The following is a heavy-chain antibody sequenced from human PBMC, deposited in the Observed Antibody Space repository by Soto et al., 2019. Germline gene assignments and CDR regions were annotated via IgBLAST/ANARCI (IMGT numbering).Heavy chain of an antibody. Sequence: SETLSLTCTVSGGSISSSSYYWGWIRQPPGKGLEWIGSTYYSGSTYYNPSLKSRVTISVDTSKNQFSLKLSSVTAADTAVYYCAGRNGYFDWRHFDYWGQGTLVTVSS. V-gene: IGHV4-39*01. CDR3: AGRNGYFDWRHFDY. CDR2: TYYSGST. D-gene: IGHD3-9*01. J-gene: IGHJ4*02. CDR1: GGSISSSSYY.